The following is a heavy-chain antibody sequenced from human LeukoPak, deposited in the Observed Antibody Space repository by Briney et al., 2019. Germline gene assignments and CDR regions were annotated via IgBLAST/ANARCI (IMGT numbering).Heavy chain of an antibody. CDR1: GFTLSNYW. Sequence: GGSLRLSCVASGFTLSNYWMSWVRQAPGKGLEWLANIKEDGSEKYYVDSVKGRFTISRDNAKSSLYLQMNSLRAEDTAVYYCAIAGARGQNPPDYWGQGTLVTVSS. V-gene: IGHV3-7*05. CDR2: IKEDGSEK. D-gene: IGHD3-10*01. J-gene: IGHJ4*02. CDR3: AIAGARGQNPPDY.